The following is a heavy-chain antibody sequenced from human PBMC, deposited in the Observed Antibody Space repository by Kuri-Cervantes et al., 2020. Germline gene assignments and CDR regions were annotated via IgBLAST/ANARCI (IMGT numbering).Heavy chain of an antibody. CDR2: ISSSSSYI. CDR1: GFTFSSYS. D-gene: IGHD1-1*01. Sequence: GGSLRLSCAASGFTFSSYSMNWVRQAPGKGLEWVSSISSSSSYIYYADSVKGRFTISRDNAKNSLYLQMNSLRAEDTAVYYCARDRGYNWNVEWFDPWGQGTLVTVSS. J-gene: IGHJ5*02. V-gene: IGHV3-21*01. CDR3: ARDRGYNWNVEWFDP.